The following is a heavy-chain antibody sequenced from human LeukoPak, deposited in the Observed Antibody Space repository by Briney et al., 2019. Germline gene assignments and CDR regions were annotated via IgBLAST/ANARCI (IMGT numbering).Heavy chain of an antibody. CDR3: AKQAYGDYPYDY. V-gene: IGHV1-18*01. CDR1: GYTFTSYG. D-gene: IGHD4-17*01. Sequence: ASVKVSCKASGYTFTSYGISWVRQAPGQGLEWIGWISAYNGNTNYAQKLQGRVTMTTDTSTSTAYMELRSLRSDDTAVYYCAKQAYGDYPYDYWGQGTLVTVSS. J-gene: IGHJ4*02. CDR2: ISAYNGNT.